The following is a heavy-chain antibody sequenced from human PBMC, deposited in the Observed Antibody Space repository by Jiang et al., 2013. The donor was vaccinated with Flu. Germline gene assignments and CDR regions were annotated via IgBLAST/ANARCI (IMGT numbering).Heavy chain of an antibody. CDR1: GFTVSSNY. J-gene: IGHJ3*02. CDR2: IYSGGST. V-gene: IGHV3-66*01. CDR3: ARVPDSGAFDI. D-gene: IGHD3-10*01. Sequence: AASGFTVSSNYMSWVRQAPGKGLEWVSVIYSGGSTYYADSVKGRFTISRDNSKNTLYLQMNSLRAEDTAVYYCARVPDSGAFDIWGQGTMVTVSS.